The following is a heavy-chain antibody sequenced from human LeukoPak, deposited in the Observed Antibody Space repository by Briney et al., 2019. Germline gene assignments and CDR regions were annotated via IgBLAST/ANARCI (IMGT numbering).Heavy chain of an antibody. Sequence: GESLRLSCAASGFNFGDYYMSWIRQAPGKGLEWISYISTGGGTTKCADSVKGRFTISRDNANNYLYLQMDSLRGEDTAVYFCARDDIVSQHWGQGTLVTVSS. CDR2: ISTGGGTT. CDR3: ARDDIVSQH. CDR1: GFNFGDYY. D-gene: IGHD5-12*01. J-gene: IGHJ1*01. V-gene: IGHV3-11*01.